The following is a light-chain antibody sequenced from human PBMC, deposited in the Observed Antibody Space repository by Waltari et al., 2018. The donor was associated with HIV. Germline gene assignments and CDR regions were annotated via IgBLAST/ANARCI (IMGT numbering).Light chain of an antibody. Sequence: QSVLTQPPSVSAAPGPMVTISCSGSPSTLGSYSVSCYQQVPGSAPKLLIYDNNNRPSGIPDRVSGYKSGTSATLGITGILTGDEADYYCGTWDRRLSAWVFGGGTKLTVL. CDR3: GTWDRRLSAWV. CDR2: DNN. V-gene: IGLV1-51*01. CDR1: PSTLGSYS. J-gene: IGLJ3*02.